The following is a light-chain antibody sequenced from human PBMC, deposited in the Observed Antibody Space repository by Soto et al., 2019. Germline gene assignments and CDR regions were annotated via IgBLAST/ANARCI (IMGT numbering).Light chain of an antibody. Sequence: ERVMTQYPATLSVSPGERATLSCRASQSVSSDLAWYQQKPDQTPRLLIYDASTKATGIPAMFSGSVSWTDFTLTISSLQPEDFALYYCQQYNDWPLTFGGGTKVEIK. CDR3: QQYNDWPLT. CDR1: QSVSSD. J-gene: IGKJ4*01. V-gene: IGKV3-15*01. CDR2: DAS.